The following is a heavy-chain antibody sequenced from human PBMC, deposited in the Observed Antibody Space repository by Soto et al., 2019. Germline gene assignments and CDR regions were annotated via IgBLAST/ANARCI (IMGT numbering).Heavy chain of an antibody. J-gene: IGHJ4*02. Sequence: QVQLQESGPGLVKPSQTLSLTYTVSGGSISSGGYYWSWIRQHPGKGLEWIGYIYYSGSTYYNPSLKSRVAISVDTSKNQFSLKLSSVTAADTAVYYCARDLVGSSGVDYWGQGTLVTVSS. D-gene: IGHD6-19*01. CDR1: GGSISSGGYY. V-gene: IGHV4-31*03. CDR3: ARDLVGSSGVDY. CDR2: IYYSGST.